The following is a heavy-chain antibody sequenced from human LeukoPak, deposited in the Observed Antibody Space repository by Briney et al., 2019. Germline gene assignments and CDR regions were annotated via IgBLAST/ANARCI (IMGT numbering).Heavy chain of an antibody. V-gene: IGHV3-23*01. J-gene: IGHJ4*02. D-gene: IGHD3-9*01. Sequence: GGSLRLSCAASGFTFSKFAMSWVRQAPGNGLEWVSTLSGSGGSTYYADSVKGRFTISRDNSKNILYLQMNRLRAEDTAVYCFAKGAYYDILTGYPMHFDYWGQGTLVTVSS. CDR3: AKGAYYDILTGYPMHFDY. CDR2: LSGSGGST. CDR1: GFTFSKFA.